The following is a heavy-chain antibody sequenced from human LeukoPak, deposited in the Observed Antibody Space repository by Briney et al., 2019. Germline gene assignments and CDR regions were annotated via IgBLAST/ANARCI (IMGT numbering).Heavy chain of an antibody. V-gene: IGHV4-39*01. D-gene: IGHD3-9*01. CDR2: IYYSGST. J-gene: IGHJ6*03. Sequence: PSETLSLTCTVSGGSISSSNFYWGWIRQPPGKGLEWIGSIYYSGSTYYNPSLKSRVTISVDTSKNQFSLKLSSVTAADTAVYYCARSPTGDYDILTGYYYYYYMDVWGKGTTVTISS. CDR3: ARSPTGDYDILTGYYYYYYMDV. CDR1: GGSISSSNFY.